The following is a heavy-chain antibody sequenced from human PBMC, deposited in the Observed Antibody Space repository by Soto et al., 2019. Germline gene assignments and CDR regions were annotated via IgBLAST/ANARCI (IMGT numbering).Heavy chain of an antibody. Sequence: GGSLRLSCAASGFTFSSYGMHWVRQAPGKGLEWVAVIWYDGSNKYYADSVKGRFTISRDNSKNTLYLQMNSLRAEDTAVYYCARDSERVRGVIDYWGQGTLVTVSS. CDR2: IWYDGSNK. J-gene: IGHJ4*02. CDR3: ARDSERVRGVIDY. D-gene: IGHD3-10*01. V-gene: IGHV3-33*01. CDR1: GFTFSSYG.